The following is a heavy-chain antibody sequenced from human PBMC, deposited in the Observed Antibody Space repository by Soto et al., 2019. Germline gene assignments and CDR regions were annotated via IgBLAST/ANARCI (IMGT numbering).Heavy chain of an antibody. D-gene: IGHD3-3*01. V-gene: IGHV1-24*01. J-gene: IGHJ5*02. CDR1: GYTLTELS. CDR2: CDPEDGET. CDR3: ATLRFLEWLLPNWFDP. Sequence: QVQLVQSGAEVKKPGASVKVSCKVSGYTLTELSMHWVRQAPGKGLEWMGGCDPEDGETIYAQKFQGRVTMTDDTSTDTAYMELSSLRSEYTAVYYCATLRFLEWLLPNWFDPWGQGTLVTVSS.